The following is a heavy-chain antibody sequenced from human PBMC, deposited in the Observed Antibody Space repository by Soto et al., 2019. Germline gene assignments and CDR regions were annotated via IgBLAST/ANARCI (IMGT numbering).Heavy chain of an antibody. V-gene: IGHV3-21*01. CDR1: GFTFSSYS. CDR3: AKALRAYSSTTRDWFDP. D-gene: IGHD6-13*01. J-gene: IGHJ5*02. CDR2: ISSSSSYI. Sequence: GGSLRLSCAASGFTFSSYSMNWVRQAPGKGLEWVSSISSSSSYIYYADSVKGRFTISRDNAKNTLYLQMNSLRAEDTAVYYCAKALRAYSSTTRDWFDPWGQGTLVTVSS.